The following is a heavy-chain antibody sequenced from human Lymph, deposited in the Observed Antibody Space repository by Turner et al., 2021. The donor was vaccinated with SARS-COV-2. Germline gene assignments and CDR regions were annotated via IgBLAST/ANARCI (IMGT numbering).Heavy chain of an antibody. CDR2: TIPIFGIA. CDR1: GGTFSTYA. V-gene: IGHV1-69*10. D-gene: IGHD1-1*01. Sequence: QVQLVQTGAEVKKPGSSVKVSCKASGGTFSTYAISWVRQAPGQGLEWLGGTIPIFGIANYAQKFQGRVTITADKFTSTAYMELSSLRSEDTAVYYRARDATGPLGYWGRGTLVTVSS. J-gene: IGHJ4*02. CDR3: ARDATGPLGY.